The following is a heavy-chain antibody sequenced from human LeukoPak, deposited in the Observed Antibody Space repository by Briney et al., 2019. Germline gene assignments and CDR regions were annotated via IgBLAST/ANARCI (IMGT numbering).Heavy chain of an antibody. D-gene: IGHD3-3*01. CDR2: ISTDGSTT. CDR3: ARTWFWSGYLYYFDY. J-gene: IGHJ4*02. V-gene: IGHV3-74*01. Sequence: GGSLRLSCAASGFTFSSDWMHWVCQAPGKGLVWVSRISTDGSTTYSADSVKGRFTISRDNSKNTLYLQMNSLRAEDTAVYYCARTWFWSGYLYYFDYWGQGTLVTVSS. CDR1: GFTFSSDW.